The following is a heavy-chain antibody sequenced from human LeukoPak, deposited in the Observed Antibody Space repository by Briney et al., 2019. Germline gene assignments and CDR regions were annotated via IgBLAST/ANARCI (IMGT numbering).Heavy chain of an antibody. CDR1: GGTFSSYA. J-gene: IGHJ4*02. CDR3: ARDPWGRWELPFDY. V-gene: IGHV1-69*05. CDR2: IIPIFGTA. D-gene: IGHD1-26*01. Sequence: SVKVSCKASGGTFSSYAISWVRQAPGQGLEWMGRIIPIFGTANYAQKFQGRVTITTDESTSTAYMELSSLRSEDTAAYYCARDPWGRWELPFDYWGQGTLVTVSS.